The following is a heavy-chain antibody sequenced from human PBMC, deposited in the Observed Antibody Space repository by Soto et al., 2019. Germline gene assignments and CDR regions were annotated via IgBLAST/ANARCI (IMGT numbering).Heavy chain of an antibody. CDR1: GFTFSSYW. CDR3: ARDAVAATWYFDL. Sequence: EVQLVESGGGLVQPGGSLRLSCAASGFTFSSYWMHWVRQGPGMGLEWVARMNTDGTNTGYADSVTGRFTISRDNDKNTLYLQMDSLRVEDTAVYFCARDAVAATWYFDLWGRGTLVTVSS. J-gene: IGHJ2*01. D-gene: IGHD6-19*01. CDR2: MNTDGTNT. V-gene: IGHV3-74*01.